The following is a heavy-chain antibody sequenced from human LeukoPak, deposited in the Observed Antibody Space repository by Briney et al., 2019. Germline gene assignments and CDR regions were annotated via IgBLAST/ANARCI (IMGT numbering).Heavy chain of an antibody. Sequence: PSETLSLTCAVYGGSFSGYYWSWIRQPTGKGLEWIGEINHSGSTNYNPSLKSRVTISVDTSKNQFSLKLSSVTAADTAVYYCARDYSSGWEDLYYFDYWGQGTLVTVSS. CDR1: GGSFSGYY. CDR3: ARDYSSGWEDLYYFDY. J-gene: IGHJ4*02. D-gene: IGHD6-19*01. CDR2: INHSGST. V-gene: IGHV4-34*01.